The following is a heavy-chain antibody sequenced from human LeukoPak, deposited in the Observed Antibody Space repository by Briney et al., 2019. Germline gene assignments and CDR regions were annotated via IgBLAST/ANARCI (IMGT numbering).Heavy chain of an antibody. CDR1: GGSISSSSYH. CDR2: ILYSGST. J-gene: IGHJ4*02. CDR3: VRRLSGSFSDY. D-gene: IGHD1-26*01. Sequence: PSETLSLTRTVSGGSISSSSYHWGWIRQPPGKGLEWIGTILYSGSTSYNPSLKSRVTISVDTSKNQFSLKLSSVTAADTAVYYCVRRLSGSFSDYWGQGILVTVSS. V-gene: IGHV4-39*01.